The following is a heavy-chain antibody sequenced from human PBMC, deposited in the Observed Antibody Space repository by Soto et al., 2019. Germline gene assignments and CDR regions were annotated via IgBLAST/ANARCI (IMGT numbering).Heavy chain of an antibody. Sequence: GESQKISGKGCGYSFTSYWIGWVRQMPGKGLEWMGIIYPGDSDTRYSPSFQGQVTISADKPISTAYLQWSSLKASDTAMYYCASGYSSGWYYFDYWGQGTLVTVSS. CDR2: IYPGDSDT. D-gene: IGHD6-19*01. V-gene: IGHV5-51*01. J-gene: IGHJ4*02. CDR1: GYSFTSYW. CDR3: ASGYSSGWYYFDY.